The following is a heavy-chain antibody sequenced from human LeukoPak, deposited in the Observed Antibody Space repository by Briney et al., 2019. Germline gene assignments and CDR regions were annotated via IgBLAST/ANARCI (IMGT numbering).Heavy chain of an antibody. D-gene: IGHD1-26*01. CDR2: INPGDSDT. CDR1: AYSFTTYC. Sequence: GEALKISSNGAAYSFTTYCIVCARHMAAKGLEYMVIINPGDSDTIYSPSFQGQVTISVEKSISTAYLQWSSLKASETAMYYCASPRVGATDFDIWGQGTLVTVSS. J-gene: IGHJ3*02. CDR3: ASPRVGATDFDI. V-gene: IGHV5-51*01.